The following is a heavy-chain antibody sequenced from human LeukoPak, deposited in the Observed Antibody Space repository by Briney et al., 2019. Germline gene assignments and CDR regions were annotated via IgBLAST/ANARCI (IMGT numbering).Heavy chain of an antibody. CDR1: GGSISSYY. Sequence: PSETLSLTCAVSGGSISSYYWSWIRQPPGKGLEWIGYIYYSGSTNYNPSLKSRVTISVDTSKNQFSLKLSSVTAADTAVYYCARDYDSSGFDYWGQGTLVTASS. CDR2: IYYSGST. D-gene: IGHD3-22*01. V-gene: IGHV4-59*01. CDR3: ARDYDSSGFDY. J-gene: IGHJ4*02.